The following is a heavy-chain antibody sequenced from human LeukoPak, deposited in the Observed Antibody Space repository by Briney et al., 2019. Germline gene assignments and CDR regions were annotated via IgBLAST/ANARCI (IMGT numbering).Heavy chain of an antibody. Sequence: GASMKVSCKASGHTFTGYYMHWVRQAPGQGLEWMGWINPNSGGTNYAQKFQGRVTMTRDTSISTAYMELSRLRSDDTAVYYCARDDSSGWYAYWGQGTLVTVSS. CDR3: ARDDSSGWYAY. J-gene: IGHJ4*02. CDR2: INPNSGGT. D-gene: IGHD6-19*01. CDR1: GHTFTGYY. V-gene: IGHV1-2*02.